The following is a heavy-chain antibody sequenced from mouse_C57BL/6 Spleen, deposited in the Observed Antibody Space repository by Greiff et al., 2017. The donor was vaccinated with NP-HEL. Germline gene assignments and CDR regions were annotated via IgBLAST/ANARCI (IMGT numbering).Heavy chain of an antibody. D-gene: IGHD2-5*01. CDR1: GYAFSSYW. V-gene: IGHV1-80*01. Sequence: VKLQQSGAELVKPGASVKISCKASGYAFSSYWMNWVKQRPGKGLEWIGQIYPGDGDTNYNGKFKGKATLTADKSSSTAYMQLSSLTSEDSAVYFCAFYYSNTHYYAMDYWGQGTSVTVSS. J-gene: IGHJ4*01. CDR2: IYPGDGDT. CDR3: AFYYSNTHYYAMDY.